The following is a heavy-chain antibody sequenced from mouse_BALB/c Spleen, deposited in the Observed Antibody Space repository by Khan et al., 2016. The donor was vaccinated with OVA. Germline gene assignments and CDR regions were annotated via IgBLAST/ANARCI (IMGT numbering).Heavy chain of an antibody. V-gene: IGHV1S132*01. Sequence: QVQLQQSGAELVRPGASVKLSCKTSGYTFTSYWIHWVKQRSGQGLEWIARIYPGTDNTYYNERLKDKATLTADKSSSTAYMQLSSLKSEDSAAYFCAREEALYYFDYWGQGTTLTVSS. CDR1: GYTFTSYW. CDR3: AREEALYYFDY. J-gene: IGHJ2*01. CDR2: IYPGTDNT. D-gene: IGHD3-2*02.